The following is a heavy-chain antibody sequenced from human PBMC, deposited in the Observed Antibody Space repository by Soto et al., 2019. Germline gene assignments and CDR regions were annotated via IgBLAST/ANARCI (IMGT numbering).Heavy chain of an antibody. D-gene: IGHD2-15*01. CDR2: ISARGDRT. Sequence: EVQLLESGGGLVQPGGSLRFSCAASGFTFTTYHMVWVRQPPGKGPEAVSSISARGDRTYYADSVKGRFTITRDNSRNMLYLQMNSLRAEDTAIYYCVKILTTYDYYWYGMDVWGQGAAVTVSS. CDR1: GFTFTTYH. V-gene: IGHV3-23*01. J-gene: IGHJ6*02. CDR3: VKILTTYDYYWYGMDV.